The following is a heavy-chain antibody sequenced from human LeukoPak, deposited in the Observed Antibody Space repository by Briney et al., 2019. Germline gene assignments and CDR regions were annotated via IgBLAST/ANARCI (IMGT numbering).Heavy chain of an antibody. CDR3: ARYRYSFPDY. D-gene: IGHD3-16*02. V-gene: IGHV3-30*03. J-gene: IGHJ4*02. CDR1: GFTFSSYG. Sequence: GGSLRLSCAASGFTFSSYGVHWVRQAPGKGLEWVAVISYDGSNKYYADSVKGRFTISRDNAKNSLYLQMNSLRAEDTAVYYCARYRYSFPDYWGQGTLVTVSS. CDR2: ISYDGSNK.